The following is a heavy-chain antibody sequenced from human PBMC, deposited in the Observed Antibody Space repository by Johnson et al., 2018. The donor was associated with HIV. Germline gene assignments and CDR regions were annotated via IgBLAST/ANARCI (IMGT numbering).Heavy chain of an antibody. CDR1: GFTFSSYA. D-gene: IGHD3-10*01. V-gene: IGHV3-64*01. CDR2: ISSNGIGT. CDR3: AKDLNVGELFFPTHDAFDI. Sequence: EQLVESGGGVVQPGRSLRLSCAASGFTFSSYAMHWVRQAPGKGLEYVSAISSNGIGTYYANSVDGRFTISRDNDKNTLYLEMGSLRVEDMAVYYCAKDLNVGELFFPTHDAFDIWGQGTTVTVSS. J-gene: IGHJ3*02.